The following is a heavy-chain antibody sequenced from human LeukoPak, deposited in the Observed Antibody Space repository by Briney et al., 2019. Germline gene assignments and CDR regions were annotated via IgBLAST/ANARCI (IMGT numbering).Heavy chain of an antibody. CDR1: GFTFSSYA. V-gene: IGHV3-30-3*01. Sequence: GGPLRLSCAASGFTFSSYAMHWVRKAPGKGLEWVAVISYDGSNKYYADSVKGRFTISRDNSKNTLYLQMNSLRAEDTAVYYCAADYDVNYWGQGTLVTVSS. CDR3: AADYDVNY. D-gene: IGHD5-12*01. J-gene: IGHJ4*02. CDR2: ISYDGSNK.